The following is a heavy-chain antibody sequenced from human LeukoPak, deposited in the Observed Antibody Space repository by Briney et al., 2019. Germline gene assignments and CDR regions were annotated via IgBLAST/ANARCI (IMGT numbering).Heavy chain of an antibody. J-gene: IGHJ4*02. V-gene: IGHV1-46*01. CDR1: GYTFPSYF. D-gene: IGHD6-6*01. Sequence: ASVKVSCKASGYTFPSYFMHRVRQAPGQGLEWMGIINPTGGSTTYAQKFQGRVTMTRDTSTSTVYMELSSLRSDDTAVYYCARTAARRFDYWGQGTLVTVSS. CDR3: ARTAARRFDY. CDR2: INPTGGST.